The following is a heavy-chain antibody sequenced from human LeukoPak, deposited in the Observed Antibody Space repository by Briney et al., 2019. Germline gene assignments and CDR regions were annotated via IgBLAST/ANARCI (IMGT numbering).Heavy chain of an antibody. Sequence: SETLSLTCTVSGGSISSYYWSWIRQPPGKGLEWIGYIYYSGSTNYNPSLKSRVTISIDTSKNQFSLKLSSVTAADTAVYYCARKGTTVTTILDWFDPWGQGTLVTVSS. CDR1: GGSISSYY. CDR3: ARKGTTVTTILDWFDP. CDR2: IYYSGST. V-gene: IGHV4-59*01. J-gene: IGHJ5*02. D-gene: IGHD4-17*01.